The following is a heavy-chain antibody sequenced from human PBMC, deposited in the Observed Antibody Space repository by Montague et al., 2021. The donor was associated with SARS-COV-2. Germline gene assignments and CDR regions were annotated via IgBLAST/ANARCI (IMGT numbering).Heavy chain of an antibody. Sequence: SETLSLTCAVYGGSFSGYYWSWIRQPPGKGLEWIGEINHSGSTNYNPSLKSRVTISVGTSKNQFSLKLSSVTAADTAVYYCARVRYYGSGTSLGMDVWGQGTTVTVPS. J-gene: IGHJ6*02. CDR1: GGSFSGYY. CDR2: INHSGST. V-gene: IGHV4-34*01. D-gene: IGHD3-10*01. CDR3: ARVRYYGSGTSLGMDV.